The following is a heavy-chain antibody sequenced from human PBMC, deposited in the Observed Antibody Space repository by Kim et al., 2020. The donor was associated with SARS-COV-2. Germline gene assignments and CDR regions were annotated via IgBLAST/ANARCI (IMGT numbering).Heavy chain of an antibody. J-gene: IGHJ4*02. CDR2: INPSGGST. Sequence: ASVKVSCKASGYTFTSYYMHWVRQAPGQGLEWMGIINPSGGSTSYAQKFQGRVTMTRDTSTSTVYMELSSLRSEDTAVYYCARDLSGSGSYYTGGVGTGVDYWGQGTLVTVSS. CDR1: GYTFTSYY. CDR3: ARDLSGSGSYYTGGVGTGVDY. D-gene: IGHD3-10*01. V-gene: IGHV1-46*01.